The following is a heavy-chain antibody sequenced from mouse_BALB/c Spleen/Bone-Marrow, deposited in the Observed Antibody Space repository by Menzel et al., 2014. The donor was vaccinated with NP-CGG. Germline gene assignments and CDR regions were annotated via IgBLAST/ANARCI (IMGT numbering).Heavy chain of an antibody. Sequence: SGAELVRSGASVKMSCKASGYIFXSYNIHWVKQTPGQGLEWIGHIYPGNGGTNYNQKFKGKATLTADTSSSTAYMQISSLTSEDSAVYFCARGQLLAYWGQGTLVTVSA. CDR1: GYIFXSYN. V-gene: IGHV1-12*01. CDR2: IYPGNGGT. D-gene: IGHD3-3*01. CDR3: ARGQLLAY. J-gene: IGHJ3*01.